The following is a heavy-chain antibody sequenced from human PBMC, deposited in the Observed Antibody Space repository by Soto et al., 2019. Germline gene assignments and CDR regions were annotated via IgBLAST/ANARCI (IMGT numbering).Heavy chain of an antibody. CDR1: GFTFSSYA. CDR2: ISGSGGST. Sequence: GGSLRLSCPASGFTFSSYAMSWVRQAPGKGLEWVSAISGSGGSTYYADSVKGRFTISRDNSKNTQYLQMNSLRAEDTAVYYCAKEQPKYSSSSVYYYYYGMDVWGQGTTVTVSS. V-gene: IGHV3-23*01. J-gene: IGHJ6*02. D-gene: IGHD6-6*01. CDR3: AKEQPKYSSSSVYYYYYGMDV.